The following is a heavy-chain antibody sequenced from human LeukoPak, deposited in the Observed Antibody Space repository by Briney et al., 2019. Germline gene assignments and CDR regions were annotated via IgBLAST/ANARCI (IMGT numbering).Heavy chain of an antibody. V-gene: IGHV3-64*04. J-gene: IGHJ6*02. CDR2: TSSSGGNT. CDR3: ATSRETASDYGMDV. D-gene: IGHD5-18*01. Sequence: GGSLGLSGSASGFTFSSCARHWFRQAPGKGREFVSATSSSGGNTYYADSVKGRFTISRDNSKNTLYLQMNSLRAGDTAVYYCATSRETASDYGMDVWGQGTTVTVSS. CDR1: GFTFSSCA.